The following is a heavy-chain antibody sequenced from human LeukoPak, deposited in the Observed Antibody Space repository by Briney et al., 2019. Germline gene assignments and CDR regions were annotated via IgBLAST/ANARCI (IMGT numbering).Heavy chain of an antibody. CDR2: INHSGSS. V-gene: IGHV4-34*01. CDR3: ARVRTYYYGMDV. Sequence: SETLSLTCAVYGGSFSGYYWSWIRQPPGKGLGWIGEINHSGSSNYNPSLKSRVTISVDTSKNQFSLKLSSVTAADTAVYYCARVRTYYYGMDVWGQGTTVTVSS. CDR1: GGSFSGYY. J-gene: IGHJ6*02.